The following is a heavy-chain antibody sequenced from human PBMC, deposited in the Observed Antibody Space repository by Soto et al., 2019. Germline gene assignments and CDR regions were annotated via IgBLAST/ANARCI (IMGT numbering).Heavy chain of an antibody. Sequence: EVQLLESGGGLVQPGGSLRLSCAASGFTYSSYAMSWVRQAPGKGLEWVSAISGSGGSTYYADSVKGRFTISRDNSKNTLYLQMNSLRAEDTAVYYCAKALHDYGDYPYYWGQGTLVTVSS. CDR1: GFTYSSYA. V-gene: IGHV3-23*01. CDR3: AKALHDYGDYPYY. D-gene: IGHD4-17*01. J-gene: IGHJ4*02. CDR2: ISGSGGST.